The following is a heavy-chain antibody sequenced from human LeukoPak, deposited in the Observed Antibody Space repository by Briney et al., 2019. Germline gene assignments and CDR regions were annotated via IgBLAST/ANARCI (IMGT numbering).Heavy chain of an antibody. CDR2: IKQDGSEK. J-gene: IGHJ4*02. CDR1: GFTFSSYA. V-gene: IGHV3-7*01. CDR3: AREYPDY. Sequence: GSLRLSCAASGFTFSSYAMSWVRQAPGKGLEWVANIKQDGSEKYYVDSVKGRFTISRDNAKNSLYLQMNSLRAEDTAVYYCAREYPDYWGQGTLVTVSS.